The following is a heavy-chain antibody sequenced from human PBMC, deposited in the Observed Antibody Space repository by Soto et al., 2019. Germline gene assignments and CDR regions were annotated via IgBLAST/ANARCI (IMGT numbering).Heavy chain of an antibody. CDR1: GYIFSSYD. Sequence: ASVKVSCKASGYIFSSYDINWVRQATGEGLEWMGWMNPNSGNTDYAQKFHGRVTMTRNTSISTAYMELSSLRSEDTAVYYCARNYHGSGMGYYYYGMDVWGQGTMVTVS. CDR2: MNPNSGNT. V-gene: IGHV1-8*01. CDR3: ARNYHGSGMGYYYYGMDV. J-gene: IGHJ6*02. D-gene: IGHD3-10*01.